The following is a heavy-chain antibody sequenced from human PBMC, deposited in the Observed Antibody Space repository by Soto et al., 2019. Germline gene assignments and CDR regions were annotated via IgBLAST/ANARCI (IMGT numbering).Heavy chain of an antibody. CDR3: ARDNDYVWGSHRNWLGL. Sequence: SETLSLTCAVYRGALSGYCWNWIRQPPGKGLEWIGEINYSEDTNPTYNPSLKSRVTISADRTNNQLFLRLTSVTAADTAIYYCARDNDYVWGSHRNWLGLWGQGTTVTV. D-gene: IGHD3-16*01. V-gene: IGHV4-34*01. J-gene: IGHJ5*02. CDR1: RGALSGYC. CDR2: INYSEDT.